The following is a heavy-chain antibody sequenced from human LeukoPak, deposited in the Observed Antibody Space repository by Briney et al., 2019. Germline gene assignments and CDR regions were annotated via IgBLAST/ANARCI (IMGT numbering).Heavy chain of an antibody. Sequence: GGSLRLSCAASGFTFSKNGMHWVRQAPGKGLEWVAVIWYDGSNKYYADSVKGRFTISRDNSKNTLYLQMNSLRAEDTAVYYCARDREQLARGQYYFDYWGQGTLVTVSS. J-gene: IGHJ4*02. V-gene: IGHV3-30*19. CDR3: ARDREQLARGQYYFDY. CDR2: IWYDGSNK. CDR1: GFTFSKNG. D-gene: IGHD6-13*01.